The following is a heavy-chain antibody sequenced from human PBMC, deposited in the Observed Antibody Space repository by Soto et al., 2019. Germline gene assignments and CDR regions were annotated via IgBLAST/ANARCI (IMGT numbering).Heavy chain of an antibody. CDR1: GDSISSANNY. Sequence: QVQLQESGPGLVKPSQTLSLTCTVSGDSISSANNYWSWIRQPQGEGLEWIGFISYSGTTSYSPSIKSRLAISLDTSKNQFSLSLTSVTAADTAVYYCARGRGYSYGLDPWGQGTLVTVSS. D-gene: IGHD5-12*01. V-gene: IGHV4-30-4*01. CDR3: ARGRGYSYGLDP. J-gene: IGHJ5*02. CDR2: ISYSGTT.